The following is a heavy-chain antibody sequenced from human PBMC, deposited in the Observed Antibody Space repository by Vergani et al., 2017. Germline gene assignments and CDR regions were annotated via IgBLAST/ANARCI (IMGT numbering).Heavy chain of an antibody. Sequence: EVQLLESGGGLVQPGGSLRLSCAASGFTFSSYAMSWVRQAPGKGLEWVSGISGSGGSTYYADSVKGRFTISRDNSKNTMYLQMKSLRAEDTAVYYCAKDRDLRVGFGLLGYDYGDYWGQGTLVTVSS. V-gene: IGHV3-23*01. CDR3: AKDRDLRVGFGLLGYDYGDY. J-gene: IGHJ4*02. CDR1: GFTFSSYA. CDR2: ISGSGGST. D-gene: IGHD3/OR15-3a*01.